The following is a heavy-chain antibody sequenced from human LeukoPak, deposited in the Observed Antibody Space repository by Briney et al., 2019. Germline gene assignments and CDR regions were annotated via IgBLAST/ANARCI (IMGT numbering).Heavy chain of an antibody. Sequence: GGSLRLSCAASGFTFNDHYMDWVRQAPGKGLEWVGRTRNKANSYTTEYAASVKGRFTISRDDSKNSLYLQMNSLKTEDTAVYYCAREGYSSGWYWDYWGQGTLVTVSS. CDR1: GFTFNDHY. CDR2: TRNKANSYTT. D-gene: IGHD6-19*01. J-gene: IGHJ4*02. V-gene: IGHV3-72*01. CDR3: AREGYSSGWYWDY.